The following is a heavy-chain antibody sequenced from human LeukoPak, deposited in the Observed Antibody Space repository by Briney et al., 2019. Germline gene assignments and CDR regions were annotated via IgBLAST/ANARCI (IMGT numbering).Heavy chain of an antibody. Sequence: GGSLRLSCAASEFSFSTNWMHWVRQTPGKGLEWVAELNEDGSVKYYVDSVKGRFTISRDNAKSLLFLQMYNMRTEDTGVYFCANVPRSTVSYWGRGTLVTVSS. V-gene: IGHV3-7*01. CDR3: ANVPRSTVSY. D-gene: IGHD2-2*01. CDR1: EFSFSTNW. CDR2: LNEDGSVK. J-gene: IGHJ4*02.